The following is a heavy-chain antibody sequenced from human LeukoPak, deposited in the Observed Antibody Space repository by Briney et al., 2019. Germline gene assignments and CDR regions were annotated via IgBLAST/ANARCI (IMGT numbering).Heavy chain of an antibody. V-gene: IGHV1-8*01. J-gene: IGHJ6*02. D-gene: IGHD5-12*01. Sequence: GASVKVSCKASGYTFTSYDINWVRRATGQGLEWMGWMNPNSGNTGYAQKFQGRVTMTRNTSISTAYMELSSLRSEDTAVYYCAKEERGYSGYDRYYYGMDVWGQGTTVTVSS. CDR3: AKEERGYSGYDRYYYGMDV. CDR2: MNPNSGNT. CDR1: GYTFTSYD.